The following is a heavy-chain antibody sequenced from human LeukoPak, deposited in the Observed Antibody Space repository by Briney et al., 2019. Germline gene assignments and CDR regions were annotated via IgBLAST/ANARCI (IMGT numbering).Heavy chain of an antibody. CDR2: INAGNGNT. V-gene: IGHV1-3*01. CDR1: GYTFTSYA. J-gene: IGHJ4*02. CDR3: ARDRDYYDSSGFDY. Sequence: APVKVSCKASGYTFTSYAMHWVRQAPGQRLEWMGWINAGNGNTKYSQKFQGRVTITRDTSASTAYMELSSLRSEDTAVYYCARDRDYYDSSGFDYWGQGTLVTVSS. D-gene: IGHD3-22*01.